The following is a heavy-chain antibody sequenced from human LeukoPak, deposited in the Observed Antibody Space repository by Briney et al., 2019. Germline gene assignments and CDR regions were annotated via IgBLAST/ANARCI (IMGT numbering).Heavy chain of an antibody. V-gene: IGHV1-69*04. Sequence: SVKVSCKASGGTFSSYAISWVRQAPGQGLEWMGRIIPILGIANYAQKFQGRVTITADKSTSTAYMELSSLRSEDTAVYYCARSRLSPPYYYYYGMDVWGQGATVTVSS. CDR2: IIPILGIA. J-gene: IGHJ6*02. D-gene: IGHD6-6*01. CDR1: GGTFSSYA. CDR3: ARSRLSPPYYYYYGMDV.